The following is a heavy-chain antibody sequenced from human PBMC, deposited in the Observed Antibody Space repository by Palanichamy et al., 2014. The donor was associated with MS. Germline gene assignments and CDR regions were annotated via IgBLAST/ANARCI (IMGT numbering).Heavy chain of an antibody. CDR2: IYYSGST. Sequence: QLQLQESGPGLVKPSETLSLTCTVSGGSISSSSYYWGWARQPPGKGLEWIGSIYYSGSTYYNPSLKSRVTISVDTSKNQFSLKLSSVTAADTAVYYCARPTPGGSYYYFDYWGQGTLVTVSS. CDR1: GGSISSSSYY. CDR3: ARPTPGGSYYYFDY. J-gene: IGHJ4*02. V-gene: IGHV4-39*07. D-gene: IGHD1-26*01.